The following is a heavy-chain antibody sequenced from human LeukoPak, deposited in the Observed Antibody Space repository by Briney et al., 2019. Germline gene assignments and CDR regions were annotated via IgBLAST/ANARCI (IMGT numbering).Heavy chain of an antibody. Sequence: ASVKVSCKASGYTFSSYAMHWVRQAPGQRLEWMGWISAYNGNTNYAQKLQGRVTMTTDTSKSTAYMELRSLRSDDTAVYYCARVSPRWYGGNSGNWFDPWGQGTLVTVSS. CDR3: ARVSPRWYGGNSGNWFDP. D-gene: IGHD4-23*01. V-gene: IGHV1-18*01. CDR2: ISAYNGNT. J-gene: IGHJ5*02. CDR1: GYTFSSYA.